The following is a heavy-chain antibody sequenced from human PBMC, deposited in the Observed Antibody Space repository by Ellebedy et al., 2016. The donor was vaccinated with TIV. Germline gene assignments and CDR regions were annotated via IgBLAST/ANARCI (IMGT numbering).Heavy chain of an antibody. Sequence: SGPTLVKPTQTLTLTCTFSGFSLSTSGMCVNWIRQPPGKAPEWLARIDWDDDKFYNTSLRTRLTISKDSSKNQVVLTMTNMDPVDTATYYCAGGRSSGWAFDYWGQGTLVTVSS. V-gene: IGHV2-70*17. CDR3: AGGRSSGWAFDY. CDR2: IDWDDDK. CDR1: GFSLSTSGMC. D-gene: IGHD6-19*01. J-gene: IGHJ4*01.